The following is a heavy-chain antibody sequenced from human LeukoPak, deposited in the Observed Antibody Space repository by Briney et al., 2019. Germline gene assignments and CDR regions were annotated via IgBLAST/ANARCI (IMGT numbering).Heavy chain of an antibody. CDR1: GYTFTSYY. J-gene: IGHJ4*02. Sequence: GASVKVSCKASGYTFTSYYMHWVRQAPGQGLEWMGWINPNSGGTNYAQKFQGRVTMTRDTSISTAYMELSRLRSDDTAVYYCARGASLTIFGVAPLEGDYWGQGTLVTVSS. D-gene: IGHD3-3*01. CDR3: ARGASLTIFGVAPLEGDY. V-gene: IGHV1-2*02. CDR2: INPNSGGT.